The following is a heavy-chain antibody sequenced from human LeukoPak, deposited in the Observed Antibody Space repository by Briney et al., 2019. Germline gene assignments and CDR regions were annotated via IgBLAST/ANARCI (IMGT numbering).Heavy chain of an antibody. CDR1: GGSISSYY. J-gene: IGHJ6*02. V-gene: IGHV4-4*07. D-gene: IGHD2-2*01. Sequence: SETLSLTCTVSGGSISSYYWSWIRQPAGKGLEWIGRIYTSGSTNYNPSLKSRVTMSVDTSKNQFSLKLSSVTAADTAVYYCARDTLIVVVPAANRRKTNYYYYGMDVWGQGTTVTVSS. CDR2: IYTSGST. CDR3: ARDTLIVVVPAANRRKTNYYYYGMDV.